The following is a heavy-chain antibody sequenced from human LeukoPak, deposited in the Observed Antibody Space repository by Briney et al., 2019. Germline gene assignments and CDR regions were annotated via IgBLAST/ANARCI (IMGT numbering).Heavy chain of an antibody. V-gene: IGHV4-39*01. CDR1: GGSISSSSYY. D-gene: IGHD3-3*01. CDR2: IYYSGST. CDR3: ARQPLYDFWSGYSPGPFDY. Sequence: PSETLSLTCTVSGGSISSSSYYWGWIRQPPGKGLEWIGSIYYSGSTYYNPSLKSRVTISVDTSKNQFSLKLSSVTAADTAVYYCARQPLYDFWSGYSPGPFDYWGQGTLVTVSS. J-gene: IGHJ4*02.